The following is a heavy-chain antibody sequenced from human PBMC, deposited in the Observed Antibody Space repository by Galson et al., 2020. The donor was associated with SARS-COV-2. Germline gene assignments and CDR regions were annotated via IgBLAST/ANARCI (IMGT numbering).Heavy chain of an antibody. CDR2: ISSYTGNT. Sequence: ASVKVSCKASGYTFTNYGISWVRQAPGQGLDWMGWISSYTGNTNFAQKFQGRVTMTTDTSTSTAYMELRSLRSDDTAVYYCARRGTYPSFDDFWGQGTLVTASS. J-gene: IGHJ4*02. CDR3: ARRGTYPSFDDF. V-gene: IGHV1-18*01. D-gene: IGHD1-26*01. CDR1: GYTFTNYG.